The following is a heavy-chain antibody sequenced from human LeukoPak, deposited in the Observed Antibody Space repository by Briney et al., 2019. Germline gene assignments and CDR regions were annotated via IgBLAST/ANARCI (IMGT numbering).Heavy chain of an antibody. J-gene: IGHJ4*02. V-gene: IGHV3-15*01. CDR2: IKSKTDGGTT. CDR3: TRTYSGYDPLDY. D-gene: IGHD5-12*01. Sequence: GGSLRLSCAASGFTFSNAWMSWVRQAPGKGLEWVGRIKSKTDGGTTDYAAPVKGRFTISRDDSKNTLYLQMNSLKTEDTAVYYCTRTYSGYDPLDYWGQGTLVTVFS. CDR1: GFTFSNAW.